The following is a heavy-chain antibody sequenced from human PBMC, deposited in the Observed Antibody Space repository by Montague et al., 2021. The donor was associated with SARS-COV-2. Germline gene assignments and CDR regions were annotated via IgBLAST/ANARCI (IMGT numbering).Heavy chain of an antibody. J-gene: IGHJ3*02. CDR1: GGSISSYY. D-gene: IGHD3-3*01. V-gene: IGHV4-59*01. CDR2: IYYSGST. Sequence: SETLSLTCTVSGGSISSYYWSWIWQPPGKGLEWIGYIYYSGSTNYNPSLKSRVTISVDTSKNQFSLKLSSVTAADTAVYYCARDKGLTIFGVVKSPGAFDIWGQGAMVTVSS. CDR3: ARDKGLTIFGVVKSPGAFDI.